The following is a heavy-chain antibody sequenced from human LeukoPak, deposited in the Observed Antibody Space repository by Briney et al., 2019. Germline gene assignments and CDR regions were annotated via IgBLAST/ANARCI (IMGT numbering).Heavy chain of an antibody. J-gene: IGHJ4*02. CDR1: GGSISSGGYS. V-gene: IGHV4-30-2*01. D-gene: IGHD2-15*01. Sequence: SSQTLSLTCAVSGGSISSGGYSWSWIRQPPGKGLEWIGYIYHSGSTYYNPSLKSRATISVDRSKNQFSLKLSSVTAADAAVYYCASLDCSGGSCYPRYWGQGTLVTVSS. CDR2: IYHSGST. CDR3: ASLDCSGGSCYPRY.